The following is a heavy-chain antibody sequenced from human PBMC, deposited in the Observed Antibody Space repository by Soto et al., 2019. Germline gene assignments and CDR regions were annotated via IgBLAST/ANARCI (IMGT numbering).Heavy chain of an antibody. Sequence: EVQLVESGGGLVQPGGSLRLSCAASGFTFSTFWMHWVRQAPGKGLVWVSRISSDGSRTSYADSVKGRFTISRDNDKNTLYLQMNSLRAEDTAIYYCARVYSSLSSYDYWGQGTLVTVSS. V-gene: IGHV3-74*01. CDR3: ARVYSSLSSYDY. CDR1: GFTFSTFW. J-gene: IGHJ4*02. D-gene: IGHD5-18*01. CDR2: ISSDGSRT.